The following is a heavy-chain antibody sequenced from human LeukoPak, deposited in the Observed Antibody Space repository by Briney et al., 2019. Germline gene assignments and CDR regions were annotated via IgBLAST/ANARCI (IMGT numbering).Heavy chain of an antibody. CDR2: IYYSGST. CDR1: GGSISSSSYF. D-gene: IGHD6-6*01. V-gene: IGHV4-39*01. J-gene: IGHJ6*03. Sequence: PSETLSLTCTVSGGSISSSSYFWGWIRQPPGKGLEWIGSIYYSGSTNYNPSLKSRVTISVDTSKNQFSLKLSSVTAADTAVYYCARQGIAARRRYYYMDVWGKGTTVTVSS. CDR3: ARQGIAARRRYYYMDV.